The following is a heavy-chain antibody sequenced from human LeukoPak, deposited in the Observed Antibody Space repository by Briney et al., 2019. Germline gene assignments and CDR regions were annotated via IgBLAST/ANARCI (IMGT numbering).Heavy chain of an antibody. D-gene: IGHD2-2*01. Sequence: PGGSLRLSCAGSGFNFIDNSMHWVRQAPGRGLEWVSSISSSKTYIYYRDSVKGRFTISRDNAKNSLFLQMNSLRVEATAVYFCARGYCSGTSCYMFDSWGQGTRVIVSS. J-gene: IGHJ4*02. CDR2: ISSSKTYI. V-gene: IGHV3-21*01. CDR1: GFNFIDNS. CDR3: ARGYCSGTSCYMFDS.